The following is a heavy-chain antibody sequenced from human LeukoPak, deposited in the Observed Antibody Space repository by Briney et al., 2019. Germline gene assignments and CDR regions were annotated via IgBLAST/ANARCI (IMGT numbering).Heavy chain of an antibody. CDR3: ASVGYDSSGYYFDY. V-gene: IGHV1-46*03. CDR2: INPSGGST. CDR1: GYTFTRYY. Sequence: ASVKGSSKASGYTFTRYYMHWVRQAPGQGLEWMGIINPSGGSTSYAHKFQGRVTMTRDTSTSTVYMELSSLRSEDTAVYYCASVGYDSSGYYFDYWGQGTLVTVSS. D-gene: IGHD3-22*01. J-gene: IGHJ4*02.